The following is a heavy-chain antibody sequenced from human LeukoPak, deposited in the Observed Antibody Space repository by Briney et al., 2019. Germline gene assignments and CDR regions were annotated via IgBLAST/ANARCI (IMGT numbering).Heavy chain of an antibody. Sequence: SVKVSCEASGGTFSSYAISWVRQAPGQGLEWMGRIIPILGIANYAQKFQGRVTNTADKSTSTAYMELSRLKSEDTAVYYCARGGGGGIYCSGGSCYWRYWGQGTLVTVSS. D-gene: IGHD2-15*01. CDR1: GGTFSSYA. J-gene: IGHJ4*02. V-gene: IGHV1-69*04. CDR3: ARGGGGGIYCSGGSCYWRY. CDR2: IIPILGIA.